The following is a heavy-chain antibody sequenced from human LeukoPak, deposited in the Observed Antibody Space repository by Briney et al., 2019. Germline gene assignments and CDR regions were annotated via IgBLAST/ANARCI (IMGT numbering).Heavy chain of an antibody. V-gene: IGHV3-49*04. J-gene: IGHJ5*02. D-gene: IGHD6-13*01. CDR2: IRSKAYGGTT. Sequence: GGSLRLSCTASGFTFGDYAMTWVRQAPGKGLEWVGFIRSKAYGGTTEYAASVKGRFTISRDDSKSIAYLQMNSLKTEDTAVYYCTRDLGWSSSSNWFDPWGQGTLVTVSS. CDR1: GFTFGDYA. CDR3: TRDLGWSSSSNWFDP.